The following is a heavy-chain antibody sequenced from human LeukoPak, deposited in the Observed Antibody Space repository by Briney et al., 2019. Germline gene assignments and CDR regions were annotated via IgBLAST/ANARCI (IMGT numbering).Heavy chain of an antibody. CDR1: GGSISSGGYS. J-gene: IGHJ2*01. CDR3: ARDEGVGYFDL. V-gene: IGHV4-30-2*01. Sequence: PSETLSLTCAVSGGSISSGGYSWSWIRQPPGKGLEWIGYIYHSGSTYYNPSLKSRVTISVDRSKNQFSLKLSSVTAADTAVYYCARDEGVGYFDLWAVAPWSLSPQ. CDR2: IYHSGST.